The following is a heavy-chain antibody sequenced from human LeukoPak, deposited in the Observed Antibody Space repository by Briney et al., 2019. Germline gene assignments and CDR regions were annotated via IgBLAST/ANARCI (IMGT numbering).Heavy chain of an antibody. CDR1: GYTFTSYG. CDR2: ISAYNGNT. CDR3: ARDESLYGSYDYYMDV. J-gene: IGHJ6*03. D-gene: IGHD6-6*01. Sequence: ASVKVSCKASGYTFTSYGISWVRQAPGQGLEWMGWISAYNGNTNYAQKLQGRVTMTTDTSTSTAYMELRSLRSDDTAVYYCARDESLYGSYDYYMDVWGKGTTVTVSS. V-gene: IGHV1-18*01.